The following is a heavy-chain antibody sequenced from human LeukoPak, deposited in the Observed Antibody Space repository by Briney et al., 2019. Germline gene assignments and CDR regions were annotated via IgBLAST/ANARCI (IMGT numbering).Heavy chain of an antibody. V-gene: IGHV3-33*08. J-gene: IGHJ6*02. Sequence: GGSLRLSCAASGFTFSSYGMHWVRQAPGKGLERVAVIWYDGSNKYYADSVKGRFTISRGNSKNTLYLQMNSLRAEDTAVYYCARNFQYYYYGMDVWGQGTTVTVSS. CDR3: ARNFQYYYYGMDV. CDR1: GFTFSSYG. CDR2: IWYDGSNK.